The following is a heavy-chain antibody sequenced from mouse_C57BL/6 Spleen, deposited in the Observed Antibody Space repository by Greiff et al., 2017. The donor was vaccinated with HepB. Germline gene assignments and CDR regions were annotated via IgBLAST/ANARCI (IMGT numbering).Heavy chain of an antibody. CDR3: ASYPGGSGYAMDY. D-gene: IGHD1-1*01. CDR2: INPSTGGT. J-gene: IGHJ4*01. CDR1: GYSFTGYY. V-gene: IGHV1-42*01. Sequence: VQLKQSGPELVKPGASVKISCKASGYSFTGYYMNWVKQSPEKSLEWIGEINPSTGGTTYNQKFKAKATLTVDKSSSTAYMQLKSLTSEDSAVYYCASYPGGSGYAMDYWGQVTSVTVSS.